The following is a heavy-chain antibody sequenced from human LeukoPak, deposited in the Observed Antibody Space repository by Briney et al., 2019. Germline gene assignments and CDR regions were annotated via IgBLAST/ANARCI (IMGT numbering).Heavy chain of an antibody. CDR2: ISWNSGSI. CDR3: AKDISSGWYFLDY. J-gene: IGHJ4*02. V-gene: IGHV3-9*01. D-gene: IGHD6-19*01. CDR1: GFTFDDCA. Sequence: GGSLRLSCAASGFTFDDCAMHWVRQAPGKGLEWVSGISWNSGSIGYADSVKGRFTISRDNAKNSLYLQMNSLRAEDTALYYCAKDISSGWYFLDYWGQGTLVTVSS.